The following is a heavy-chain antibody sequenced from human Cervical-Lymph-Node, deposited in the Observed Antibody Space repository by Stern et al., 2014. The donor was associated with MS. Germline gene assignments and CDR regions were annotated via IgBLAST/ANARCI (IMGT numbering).Heavy chain of an antibody. Sequence: QLQLQQWGAGLLKPSETLSLTCAVYGGSFSGYYWSWIRQPPGKGLEWIGEINHSGSTNYNPSLKSRVTISVDTSKNQFSLKLSSVTAADTAVYYCARGPGNHFDYWGQGTLVTVSS. V-gene: IGHV4-34*01. CDR3: ARGPGNHFDY. CDR1: GGSFSGYY. D-gene: IGHD4-23*01. CDR2: INHSGST. J-gene: IGHJ4*02.